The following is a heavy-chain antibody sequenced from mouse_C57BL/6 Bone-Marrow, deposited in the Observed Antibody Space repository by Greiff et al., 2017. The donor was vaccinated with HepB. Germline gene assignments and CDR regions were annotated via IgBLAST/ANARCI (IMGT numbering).Heavy chain of an antibody. V-gene: IGHV1-55*01. J-gene: IGHJ2*01. Sequence: VQLQQPGAELVKPGASVKMSCKASGYTFTSYWITWVKQRPGQGLEWIGDIYPGSGSTNYNEKFKSKATLTVDTSSSTAYMQLSSLTSEDSAVYYCARGIRAYYGSLDYWGQGTTLTVSS. D-gene: IGHD1-1*01. CDR3: ARGIRAYYGSLDY. CDR2: IYPGSGST. CDR1: GYTFTSYW.